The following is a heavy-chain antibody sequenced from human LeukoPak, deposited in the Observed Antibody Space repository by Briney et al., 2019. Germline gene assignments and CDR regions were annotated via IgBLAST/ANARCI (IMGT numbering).Heavy chain of an antibody. Sequence: SETLSLTCAVYGGSSSGYYWSWIRQPPGKGLEWIGEINHSGSTNYNPSLKSRVTISVDTSKNQFSLKLSSVTAADTAVYYCARGQLDYSNARGYYYYMDVWGKGTTVTVSS. V-gene: IGHV4-34*01. J-gene: IGHJ6*03. CDR1: GGSSSGYY. CDR3: ARGQLDYSNARGYYYYMDV. CDR2: INHSGST. D-gene: IGHD4-11*01.